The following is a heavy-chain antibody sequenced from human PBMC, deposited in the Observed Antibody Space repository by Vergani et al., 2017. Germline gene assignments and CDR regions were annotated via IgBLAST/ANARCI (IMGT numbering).Heavy chain of an antibody. CDR3: AREGTSSSGYFSRTPGSPDY. D-gene: IGHD6-19*01. CDR1: GFTFSSYS. Sequence: EVQLVESGGGLVQPGGSLRLSCAASGFTFSSYSMNWVRQAPGKGLEWVSYISSSSSTIYYADSVKGRFTISRDNAKNSLYLQMNSLRAEDTAVYYCAREGTSSSGYFSRTPGSPDYWGQGTLVTVSS. J-gene: IGHJ4*02. CDR2: ISSSSSTI. V-gene: IGHV3-48*01.